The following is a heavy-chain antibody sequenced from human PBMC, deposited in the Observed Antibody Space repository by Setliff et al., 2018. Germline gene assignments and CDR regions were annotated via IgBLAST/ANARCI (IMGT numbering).Heavy chain of an antibody. Sequence: PGGSLRLSCAASGFTFSSYSMNWVRQAPGKGLEWVSSISSSSSYIYYADSVKGRFTISRDNAKNSLFLQMNSLSADDTAVYYCVRDSPIRLGVLHSWGQGTLVTVSS. CDR3: VRDSPIRLGVLHS. CDR2: ISSSSSYI. D-gene: IGHD2-8*02. V-gene: IGHV3-21*01. CDR1: GFTFSSYS. J-gene: IGHJ4*02.